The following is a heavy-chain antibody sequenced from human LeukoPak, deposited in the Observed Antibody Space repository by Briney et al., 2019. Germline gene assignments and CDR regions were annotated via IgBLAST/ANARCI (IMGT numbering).Heavy chain of an antibody. V-gene: IGHV3-30*02. CDR3: AELGITMIGGV. Sequence: GGSLRLSCGASGFIFDAHDMHWVRQAPGKGLEWVAFIRSDGYHTYYADSVKGRFTITRDNAKNSLYLQMNSLRAEDTAVYYCAELGITMIGGVWGKGTTVTISS. CDR1: GFIFDAHD. J-gene: IGHJ6*04. CDR2: IRSDGYHT. D-gene: IGHD3-10*02.